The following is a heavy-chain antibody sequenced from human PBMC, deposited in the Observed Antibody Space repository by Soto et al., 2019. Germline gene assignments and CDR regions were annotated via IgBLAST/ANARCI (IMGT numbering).Heavy chain of an antibody. Sequence: GVLRLSCAASGLTFSSYSMVWVRQAPEKGLEWVSSIGGSSGHIYYADSLKGRFTISRDNAKNSLYLQMNSLRVDDTAVYYCARTNGAYSNYFDYWGQGTLVTVSS. CDR3: ARTNGAYSNYFDY. CDR1: GLTFSSYS. D-gene: IGHD2-8*01. J-gene: IGHJ4*02. CDR2: IGGSSGHI. V-gene: IGHV3-21*01.